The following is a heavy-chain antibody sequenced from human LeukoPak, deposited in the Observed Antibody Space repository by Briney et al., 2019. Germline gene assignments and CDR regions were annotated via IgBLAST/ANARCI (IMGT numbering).Heavy chain of an antibody. CDR2: ISAYNGNT. CDR3: ARDLLRANIWQQLVRGNWFDP. Sequence: ASVKVPCKASGCTFTSYGISWVRQAPGQGLEWMGWISAYNGNTNYAQKLQGRVTMTTDTSTSTAYMELRSLRSDDTAVYYCARDLLRANIWQQLVRGNWFDPWGQGTLVTVSS. CDR1: GCTFTSYG. V-gene: IGHV1-18*01. D-gene: IGHD6-13*01. J-gene: IGHJ5*02.